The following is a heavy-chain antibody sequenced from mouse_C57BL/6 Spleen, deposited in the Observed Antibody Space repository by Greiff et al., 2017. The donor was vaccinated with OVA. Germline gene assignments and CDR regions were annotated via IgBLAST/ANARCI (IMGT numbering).Heavy chain of an antibody. V-gene: IGHV1-72*01. J-gene: IGHJ1*03. CDR2: IDPKSGGT. CDR1: GYTLTSYW. D-gene: IGHD1-1*01. CDR3: ARDFTTVVADWYFDV. Sequence: QVQLQQPGAELVKPGASVKLSCKASGYTLTSYWMHWVKQRPGRGLEWIGRIDPKSGGTKYNEKFKSKATLTVDKPSRTAYMQLSSLTSEDSAVYYCARDFTTVVADWYFDVWGTGTTVTVSS.